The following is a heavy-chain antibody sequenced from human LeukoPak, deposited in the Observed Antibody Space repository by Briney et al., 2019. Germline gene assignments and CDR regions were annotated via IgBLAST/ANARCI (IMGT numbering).Heavy chain of an antibody. CDR3: AVLASRSAYSSGWYYYYYGMDV. D-gene: IGHD6-19*01. CDR2: MNPNSGNT. J-gene: IGHJ6*02. Sequence: ASVKVSCKASGYTFTSYDINWVRQATGQGLEWMGWMNPNSGNTGYAQKFQGRVTMTRNTSISTAYMELSSLRSEDTAVYYCAVLASRSAYSSGWYYYYYGMDVWGQGTTVTVSS. V-gene: IGHV1-8*01. CDR1: GYTFTSYD.